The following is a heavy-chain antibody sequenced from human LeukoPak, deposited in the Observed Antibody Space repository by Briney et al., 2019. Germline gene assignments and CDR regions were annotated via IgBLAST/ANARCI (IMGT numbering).Heavy chain of an antibody. CDR2: ISYNGCT. Sequence: SETLSLTCTVSGSSISNYYWSWIRQPPGKGLEWIGYISYNGCTNYRPSLQSRVTMSLDTSNYQFSLRLSSVTAADTAIYYCARAESGYDSVDYWGQGTLVTVSS. CDR3: ARAESGYDSVDY. V-gene: IGHV4-59*01. D-gene: IGHD5-12*01. J-gene: IGHJ4*02. CDR1: GSSISNYY.